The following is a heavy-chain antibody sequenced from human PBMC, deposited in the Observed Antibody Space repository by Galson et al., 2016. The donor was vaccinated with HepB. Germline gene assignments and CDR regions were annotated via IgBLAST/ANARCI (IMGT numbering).Heavy chain of an antibody. D-gene: IGHD3-10*01. CDR2: ISPYNGNT. Sequence: SVKVSCKASGYTVATYGFSWVRQAPGQGPEWMGWISPYNGNTKYALNLQGRVTMTADRSTSTAYMELRSLRPGDTAVYYCARVAPGVYWYFDLWGRGTLLTASS. J-gene: IGHJ2*01. CDR1: GYTVATYG. CDR3: ARVAPGVYWYFDL. V-gene: IGHV1-18*01.